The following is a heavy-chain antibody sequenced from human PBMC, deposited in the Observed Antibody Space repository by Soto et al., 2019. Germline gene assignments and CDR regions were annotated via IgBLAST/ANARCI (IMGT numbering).Heavy chain of an antibody. CDR2: ITSSSTTI. Sequence: EMQLVESGGGLVQPGGSLRLPCAASGFTFSTYSMNWVRQAPGKGLEWISYITSSSTTIFYADSVKGRFTISRDNAKNSLYLQMNSLRDEDTSVYYCARDNGIAGSFDPWGQGTLVTVSS. CDR3: ARDNGIAGSFDP. V-gene: IGHV3-48*02. CDR1: GFTFSTYS. J-gene: IGHJ5*02. D-gene: IGHD6-13*01.